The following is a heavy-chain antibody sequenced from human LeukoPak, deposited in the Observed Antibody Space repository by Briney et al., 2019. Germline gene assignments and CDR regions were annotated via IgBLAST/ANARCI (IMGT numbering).Heavy chain of an antibody. CDR1: GYTSTSYD. V-gene: IGHV1-8*01. CDR3: ARGPPYYYDSSGYLNY. Sequence: ASVKVSCKASGYTSTSYDINWVRQATGQGLEWMGWMDPNSGNTGYAQKFQGRVTMTRNTSITTAYMELSSLRSEDTAVYYCARGPPYYYDSSGYLNYWGQGTLVTVSS. J-gene: IGHJ4*02. CDR2: MDPNSGNT. D-gene: IGHD3-22*01.